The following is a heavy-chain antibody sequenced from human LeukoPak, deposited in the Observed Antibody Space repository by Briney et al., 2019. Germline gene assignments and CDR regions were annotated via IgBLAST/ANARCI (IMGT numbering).Heavy chain of an antibody. J-gene: IGHJ4*02. D-gene: IGHD2-21*02. CDR3: ARGGAAYCGGDCYFDY. Sequence: ASLKVSCKASGCTFSSYAMSWVRQAPGQGLEWMAWIIPIFGTANYAQKFQGRVTITADESTSTAYMELSSLRSEDTAVYYCARGGAAYCGGDCYFDYWGQGTLVTVSS. CDR1: GCTFSSYA. V-gene: IGHV1-69*13. CDR2: IIPIFGTA.